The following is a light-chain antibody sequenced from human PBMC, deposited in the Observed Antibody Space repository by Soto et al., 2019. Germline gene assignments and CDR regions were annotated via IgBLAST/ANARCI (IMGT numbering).Light chain of an antibody. CDR3: QQYRTSPPTWT. CDR2: DAT. V-gene: IGKV1-39*01. CDR1: QSISSY. J-gene: IGKJ1*01. Sequence: DIQMTQSPSSLSASVGDRVTITCRASQSISSYLNWYQQRPGKAPNLLIYDATRLHSGVPPRFSGSGYGTDFTLTITRLEPEDFAVYYCQQYRTSPPTWTFGQGTKVDIK.